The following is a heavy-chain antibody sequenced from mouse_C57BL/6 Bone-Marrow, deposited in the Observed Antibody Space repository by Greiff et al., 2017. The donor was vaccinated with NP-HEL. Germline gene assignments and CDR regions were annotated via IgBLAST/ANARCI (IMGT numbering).Heavy chain of an antibody. Sequence: EVQLQQSGPELVKPGASVKISCKASGYSFTDSNMNWVKQSNGQSLEWIGVIHPSSGPPSYHQKFTGTATLTVDQASSTAYMQLNSLTSEDAAVYYCARGRGMTIDYWGQGTSVTVSS. J-gene: IGHJ4*01. CDR1: GYSFTDSN. V-gene: IGHV1-39*01. CDR3: ARGRGMTIDY. CDR2: IHPSSGPP.